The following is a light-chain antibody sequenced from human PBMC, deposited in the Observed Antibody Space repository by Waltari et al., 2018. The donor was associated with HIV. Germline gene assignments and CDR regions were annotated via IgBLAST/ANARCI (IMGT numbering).Light chain of an antibody. CDR2: DVN. Sequence: QSALTQPASVSGSPGQSITISCTGTSSDIGGYDYVAWYQHLPVQVPKLMIYDVNKRPSGVASRFSGSKSGSTASLTISGLQPEDEADYYCCSYSGSGTLVFGGGTKLIVL. CDR3: CSYSGSGTLV. CDR1: SSDIGGYDY. J-gene: IGLJ2*01. V-gene: IGLV2-23*02.